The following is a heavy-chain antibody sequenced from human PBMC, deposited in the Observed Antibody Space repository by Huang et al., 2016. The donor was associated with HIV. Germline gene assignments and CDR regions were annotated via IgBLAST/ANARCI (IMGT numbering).Heavy chain of an antibody. Sequence: VESGGRSVQPGGSIKLSCVGSTFTFGAYWMRWVRQPPGNGLEWVANIKQDESEKYYVDSVKGRFNISRDNARKVLFLEMDDLRVEDTAIYFCATKTAGMDIWGQGTTVTVSS. CDR3: ATKTAGMDI. J-gene: IGHJ6*02. CDR1: TFTFGAYW. V-gene: IGHV3-7*01. D-gene: IGHD1-7*01. CDR2: IKQDESEK.